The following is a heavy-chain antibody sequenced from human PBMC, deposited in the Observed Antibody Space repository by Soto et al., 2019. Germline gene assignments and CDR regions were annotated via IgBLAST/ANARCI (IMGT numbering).Heavy chain of an antibody. J-gene: IGHJ6*03. CDR3: ARGAKSYGSVSYQRPSYYCYYMDV. CDR2: IKQDGSDK. V-gene: IGHV3-7*03. Sequence: EGSLRLSCEGSGITFSTYWMRWVRQAPGKGLEWVATIKQDGSDKYYVDSVRGQVTISADKSISTAYLQWSSLKTSDTAMYYCARGAKSYGSVSYQRPSYYCYYMDVWGKGTTVTVSS. D-gene: IGHD3-10*01. CDR1: GITFSTYW.